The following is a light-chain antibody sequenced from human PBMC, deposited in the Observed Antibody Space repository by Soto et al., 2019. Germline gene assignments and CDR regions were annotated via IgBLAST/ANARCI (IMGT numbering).Light chain of an antibody. J-gene: IGLJ1*01. Sequence: QSVLTQPASVSGSPGQSITISCTGTSGDVGSYNLVSWYQQHPGKAPKLMIYEVSKRPSGVSNRFSGSKSGNTASLTFSGLQAEDEADYYCCSYAGSSLYGFGTGTKVTVL. CDR1: SGDVGSYNL. CDR2: EVS. CDR3: CSYAGSSLYG. V-gene: IGLV2-23*02.